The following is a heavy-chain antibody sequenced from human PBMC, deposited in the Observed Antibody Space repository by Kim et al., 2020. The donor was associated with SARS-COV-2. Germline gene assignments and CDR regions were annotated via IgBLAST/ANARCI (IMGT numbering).Heavy chain of an antibody. CDR3: ARDPNVIVVVPAAMNVDY. D-gene: IGHD2-2*01. J-gene: IGHJ4*02. CDR2: ISSSSSYI. Sequence: GGSLRLSCAASGFTFSSYSMNWVRQAPGKGLEWVSSISSSSSYIYYADSVKGRFTISRDNAKNSLYLQMNSLRAEDTAVYYCARDPNVIVVVPAAMNVDYWGQGTLVTVSS. CDR1: GFTFSSYS. V-gene: IGHV3-21*01.